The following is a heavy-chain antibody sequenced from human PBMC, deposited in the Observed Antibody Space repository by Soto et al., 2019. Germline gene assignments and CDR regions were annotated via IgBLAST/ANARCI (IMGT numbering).Heavy chain of an antibody. CDR1: GYTFTSYA. CDR3: ARGEDIVLMVYAPYGMDV. Sequence: QVQLVQSGAEVKKPGASVKVSCKASGYTFTSYAMHWVRQAPGQRLEWMGWINAGNGNTKYSQKFQGRVTSTRDTSASTAYMELSSLRSEDTAVYYCARGEDIVLMVYAPYGMDVWGQGTTVTVSS. J-gene: IGHJ6*02. V-gene: IGHV1-3*01. CDR2: INAGNGNT. D-gene: IGHD2-8*01.